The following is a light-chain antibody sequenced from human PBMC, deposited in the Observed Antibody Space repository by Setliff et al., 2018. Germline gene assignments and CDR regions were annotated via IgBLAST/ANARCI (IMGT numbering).Light chain of an antibody. Sequence: ALAQPASVSGSPGQSITISCTGTSSDVGGYNYVSWYQQHPGKAPKLMIYDVSKRPSGVSNRFSGSKSGNAASLTISGLQAEDEADYYCSSYTSSSTGVFGTGTKVTV. CDR1: SSDVGGYNY. CDR2: DVS. V-gene: IGLV2-14*01. J-gene: IGLJ1*01. CDR3: SSYTSSSTGV.